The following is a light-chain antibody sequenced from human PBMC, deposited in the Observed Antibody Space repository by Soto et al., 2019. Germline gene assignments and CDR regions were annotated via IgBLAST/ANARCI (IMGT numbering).Light chain of an antibody. Sequence: QSALTQPPSVSGSPGQSVTISCTGTSSDVGSYNRVSWYQQPPGTAPKVMIYDVSNRPSGVPDRFSGSKSGNTASLTISGLQAEDESDYYFSSYTSSSTDVFGTGTKLTVL. CDR2: DVS. V-gene: IGLV2-18*02. CDR3: SSYTSSSTDV. CDR1: SSDVGSYNR. J-gene: IGLJ1*01.